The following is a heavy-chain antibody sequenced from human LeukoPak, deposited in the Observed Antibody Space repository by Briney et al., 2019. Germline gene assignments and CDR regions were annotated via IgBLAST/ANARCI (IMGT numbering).Heavy chain of an antibody. V-gene: IGHV1-69*04. CDR2: IIPIFGIA. CDR1: GGTFSSYA. Sequence: SVKVSCKASGGTFSSYAISWVRQAPGQGLEWMGRIIPIFGIANYAQKFQGRVTITADKSTSTAYMELSSLRSEDTAVYYCARDGRLLAYCGGDCYPHWYFDLWGRGTLVTVSS. D-gene: IGHD2-21*02. J-gene: IGHJ2*01. CDR3: ARDGRLLAYCGGDCYPHWYFDL.